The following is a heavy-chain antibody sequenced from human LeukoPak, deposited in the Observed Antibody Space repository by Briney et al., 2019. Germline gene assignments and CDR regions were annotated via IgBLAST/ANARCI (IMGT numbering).Heavy chain of an antibody. J-gene: IGHJ4*02. D-gene: IGHD2-15*01. CDR2: TSGSGGST. V-gene: IGHV3-23*01. CDR1: GFTFSSYA. CDR3: AKNGGSQCYSHLDS. Sequence: PGGSLRLSCEASGFTFSSYAMSWVRQAPGKGLEWVSGTSGSGGSTYYAGSVKGRFTISRDNSKNTLYLQMNSPRVEDTAVYYCAKNGGSQCYSHLDSWGQGTLITVSS.